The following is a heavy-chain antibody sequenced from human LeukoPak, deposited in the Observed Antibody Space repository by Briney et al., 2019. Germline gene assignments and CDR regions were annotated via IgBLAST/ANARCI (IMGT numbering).Heavy chain of an antibody. Sequence: ASVKVSCKASGGTFSSYAINWVRQATGQGLEWMGWMNPNSGNTGYAQKFQGRVTMTRNTSISTAYMELSSLRSEDTAVYYCARAMRNNWFDPWGQGTLVTVSS. V-gene: IGHV1-8*02. CDR1: GGTFSSYA. CDR3: ARAMRNNWFDP. J-gene: IGHJ5*02. CDR2: MNPNSGNT.